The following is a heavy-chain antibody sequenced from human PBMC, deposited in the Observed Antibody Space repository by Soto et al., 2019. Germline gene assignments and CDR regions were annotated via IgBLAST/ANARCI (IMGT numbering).Heavy chain of an antibody. CDR2: ISAYNGNT. J-gene: IGHJ6*02. CDR1: GYTFTSYG. Sequence: GASVNVSCKSSGYTFTSYGISWVRQAPGQGLECMGWISAYNGNTNYAQKLQGRVTMTTDTSTSTAYMELRSLRSDDTAVYYCARDRSEYCSGGSCYQNYYYYGMDVWGQGTTVTVSS. D-gene: IGHD2-15*01. V-gene: IGHV1-18*04. CDR3: ARDRSEYCSGGSCYQNYYYYGMDV.